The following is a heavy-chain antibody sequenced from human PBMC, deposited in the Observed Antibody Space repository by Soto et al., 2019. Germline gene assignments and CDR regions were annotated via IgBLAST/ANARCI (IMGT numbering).Heavy chain of an antibody. CDR3: ARGPYYDLIWNYYYMDV. CDR2: IYYSGST. J-gene: IGHJ6*03. CDR1: GGSISGHY. Sequence: QVQLQESGPGLVKPSETLSLSCNVSGGSISGHYWSWVRQTPGKGLEWIGYIYYSGSTHYNPSLKSRVTISVDTSKTHFSLRLTTVTAAETAVYYCARGPYYDLIWNYYYMDVWGKGTTVTVSS. V-gene: IGHV4-59*08. D-gene: IGHD3-16*01.